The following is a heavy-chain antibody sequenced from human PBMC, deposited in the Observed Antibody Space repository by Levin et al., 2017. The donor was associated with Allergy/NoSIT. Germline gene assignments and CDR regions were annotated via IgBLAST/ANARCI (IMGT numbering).Heavy chain of an antibody. CDR3: ARVRCSSTSCYTPLPIRGFDY. D-gene: IGHD2-2*02. CDR2: IYYSGST. CDR1: GGSVSSGSYY. Sequence: SETLSLTCTVSGGSVSSGSYYWSWIRQPPGKGLEWIGYIYYSGSTNYNPSLKSRVTISVDTSKNQFSLKLSSVTAADTAVYYCARVRCSSTSCYTPLPIRGFDYWGQGTLVTVSS. J-gene: IGHJ4*02. V-gene: IGHV4-61*01.